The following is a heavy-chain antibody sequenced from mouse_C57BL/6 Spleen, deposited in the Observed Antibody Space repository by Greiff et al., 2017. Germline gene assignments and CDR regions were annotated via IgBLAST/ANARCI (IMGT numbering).Heavy chain of an antibody. D-gene: IGHD1-1*02. CDR2: IDPETGGT. Sequence: VKLMESGAELVRPGASVTLSCKASGYTFTDYEMHWVKQTPVHGLEWIGAIDPETGGTAYNQKFKGKAILTADKSSSTAYMELRSLTSEDSAVYYCTREGWDYFDYWGQGTTLTVSS. V-gene: IGHV1-15*01. J-gene: IGHJ2*01. CDR1: GYTFTDYE. CDR3: TREGWDYFDY.